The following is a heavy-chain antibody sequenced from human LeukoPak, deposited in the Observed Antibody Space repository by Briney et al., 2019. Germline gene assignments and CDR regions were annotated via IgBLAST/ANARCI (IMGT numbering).Heavy chain of an antibody. J-gene: IGHJ6*03. D-gene: IGHD1-1*01. V-gene: IGHV3-23*01. CDR3: AKDPVWNPSYYYYYMDV. CDR2: ISGSGVAT. Sequence: GGSLRLSCAASGFTFSNHWMNWVRQAPGKGLEWVSGISGSGVATYYADSVKGRFTISRDNSKNTLYLQMNSLRAEDTAIYYCAKDPVWNPSYYYYYMDVWGKGTTVTVSS. CDR1: GFTFSNHW.